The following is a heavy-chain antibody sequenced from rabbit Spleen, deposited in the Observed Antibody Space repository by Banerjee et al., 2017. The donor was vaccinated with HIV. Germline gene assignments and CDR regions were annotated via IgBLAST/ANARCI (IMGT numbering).Heavy chain of an antibody. V-gene: IGHV1S47*01. CDR3: VRDQAGYAGYGPYYFYL. D-gene: IGHD7-1*01. Sequence: QEQLEESAGGLVQPGGSLKLSCKASGFDFSSYGVSWVRQAPGKGLEWIGYIDPLFDNTYYANWVNGRFSISRENTHNTLYLQLSSLTAADTATYFCVRDQAGYAGYGPYYFYLWGQGTLVTVS. J-gene: IGHJ4*01. CDR1: GFDFSSYG. CDR2: IDPLFDNT.